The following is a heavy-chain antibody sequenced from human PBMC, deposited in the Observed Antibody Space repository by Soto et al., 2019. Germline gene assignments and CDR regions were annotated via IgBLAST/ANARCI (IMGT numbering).Heavy chain of an antibody. CDR3: AKDQKGAYDSSGYYGGSYYYYGMDV. CDR2: ISYDGSNK. CDR1: GFTFSSYG. V-gene: IGHV3-30*18. Sequence: GGSLRLSCAASGFTFSSYGMHWVRQAPGKGLEWVAVISYDGSNKYYADSVKGRFTISRDNSKNTLYLQMNSLRAEDTAVYYCAKDQKGAYDSSGYYGGSYYYYGMDVWGQGTTVTVSS. D-gene: IGHD3-22*01. J-gene: IGHJ6*02.